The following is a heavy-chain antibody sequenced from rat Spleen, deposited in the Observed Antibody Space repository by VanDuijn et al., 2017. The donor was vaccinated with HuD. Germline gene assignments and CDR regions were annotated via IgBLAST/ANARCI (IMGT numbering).Heavy chain of an antibody. CDR2: STYDGSTT. Sequence: VQLKESGPGLVQPSQTLSLTCTVSGFSLSNYGVIWVRQAPKKGLEWVAMSTYDGSTTYHRDSVKGRFSISRDNAKSTLYLQMASLRSEDTATYYCARNGGLRNWFAYWGQGTLVTVSS. CDR3: ARNGGLRNWFAY. J-gene: IGHJ3*01. V-gene: IGHV5-7*01. CDR1: GFSLSNYG. D-gene: IGHD1-6*01.